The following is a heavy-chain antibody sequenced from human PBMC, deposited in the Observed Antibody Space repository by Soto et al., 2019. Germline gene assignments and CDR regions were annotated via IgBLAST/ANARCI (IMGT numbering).Heavy chain of an antibody. J-gene: IGHJ6*02. V-gene: IGHV3-23*01. CDR3: ATARFLEWLSKSYYYGMDV. CDR2: ISGSGGST. D-gene: IGHD3-3*01. CDR1: GFTFSSYA. Sequence: PGGSLRLSCAASGFTFSSYAMSWVRQAPGKGLEWVSAISGSGGSTYYADSVQGRFTISRDNSKNTLYLQLNSLRAEDTAVFYCATARFLEWLSKSYYYGMDVWGQGTTVTVSS.